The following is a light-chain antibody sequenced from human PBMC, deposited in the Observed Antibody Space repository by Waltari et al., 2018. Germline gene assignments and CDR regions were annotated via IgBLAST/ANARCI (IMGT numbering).Light chain of an antibody. Sequence: DIQMTQSPSTLSASVGDRVTITCRTSQGISSWLDWYQQTPGKAPKLLIYQASTLESGVPSRFSGSGSGTEFTLTISSLQPDDSATYYCQQYDHYPWTFGQGTKVELK. CDR1: QGISSW. V-gene: IGKV1-5*03. CDR3: QQYDHYPWT. J-gene: IGKJ1*01. CDR2: QAS.